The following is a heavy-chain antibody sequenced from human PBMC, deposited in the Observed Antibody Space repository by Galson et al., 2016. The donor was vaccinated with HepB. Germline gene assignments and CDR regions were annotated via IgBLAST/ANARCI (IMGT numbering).Heavy chain of an antibody. J-gene: IGHJ6*02. CDR1: GFTVSSTY. D-gene: IGHD6-13*01. V-gene: IGHV3-66*01. Sequence: SLRLSCAASGFTVSSTYMNWVRQAPGKGLEWVSIIYSGGTTYQADSVKGRFTISRDNSNNTLYLQMNSLRHEDTAVYYCAGRGASSSSWYSDYQYGMGVWGQGTTVTVSS. CDR3: AGRGASSSSWYSDYQYGMGV. CDR2: IYSGGTT.